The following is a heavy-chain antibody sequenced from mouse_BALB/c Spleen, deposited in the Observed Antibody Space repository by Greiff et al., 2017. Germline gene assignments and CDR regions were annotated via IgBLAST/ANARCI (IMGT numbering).Heavy chain of an antibody. CDR3: ARERNYGSSYAYYAMDY. J-gene: IGHJ4*01. CDR2: IWAGGST. D-gene: IGHD1-1*01. V-gene: IGHV2-9*02. Sequence: VQLQESGPGLVAPSQSLSITCTVSGFSLTSYGVHWVRQPPGKGLEWLGVIWAGGSTNYNSALMSRLSISKDNSKSQVFLKMNSLQTDDTAMYYCARERNYGSSYAYYAMDYWGQGTSVTVSS. CDR1: GFSLTSYG.